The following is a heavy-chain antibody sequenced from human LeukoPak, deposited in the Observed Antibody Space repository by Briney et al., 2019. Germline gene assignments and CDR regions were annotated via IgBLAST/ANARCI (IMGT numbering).Heavy chain of an antibody. CDR1: GFTLSNYW. CDR2: IKEDGSEK. V-gene: IGHV3-7*01. CDR3: ASGRQLGY. D-gene: IGHD6-13*01. Sequence: GGSLRLSCAASGFTLSNYWMSWVRQAPGKGLEWVANIKEDGSEKYYVDSVKGRFTISRDNARNSLYLQMNSLRAEDTAVYYCASGRQLGYWGQGTLVTVFS. J-gene: IGHJ4*02.